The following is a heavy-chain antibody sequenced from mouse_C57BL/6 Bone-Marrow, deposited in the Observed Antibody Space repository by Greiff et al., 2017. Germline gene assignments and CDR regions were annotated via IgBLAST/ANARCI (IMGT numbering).Heavy chain of an antibody. CDR2: IYPRSGNT. J-gene: IGHJ3*01. CDR3: APRGGLAWVAY. CDR1: GYSFTSYG. D-gene: IGHD6-1*01. V-gene: IGHV1-81*01. Sequence: VQLVESGAELARPGASVKLSCKASGYSFTSYGISWVKQRTGQGLEWIGEIYPRSGNTYYNEKFKGKATLTADQSSSTAYMELRGLTSEDSAVYFCAPRGGLAWVAYWGQGTLVTVSA.